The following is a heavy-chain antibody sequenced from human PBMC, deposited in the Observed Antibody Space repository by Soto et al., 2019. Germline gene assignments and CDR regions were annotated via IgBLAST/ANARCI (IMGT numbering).Heavy chain of an antibody. V-gene: IGHV4-59*01. CDR1: GGSISSYY. D-gene: IGHD3-3*01. CDR3: ARAPKSTDFWSFSKVNYYSDYKDL. J-gene: IGHJ6*03. CDR2: IYYSGST. Sequence: SETLSLTCTVSGGSISSYYWSWIRQPPGKGLEWIGYIYYSGSTNYNPSLKSRVTISVDTSKNQFSLKLSSVTAADTAVYYCARAPKSTDFWSFSKVNYYSDYKDLWGKGTTVTVSS.